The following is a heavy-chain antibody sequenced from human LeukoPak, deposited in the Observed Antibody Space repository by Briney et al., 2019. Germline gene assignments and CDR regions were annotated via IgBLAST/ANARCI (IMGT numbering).Heavy chain of an antibody. Sequence: GGSLRLSCAASGFTVSSNYKSWVRQAPGKGLEWVSVIYSGGSTYYADSVKGRFTISRDNSKNTLYLQMNSLRAEDTAVYYCARELRYGERGSGFVYWGQGTLVTVSS. CDR2: IYSGGST. CDR3: ARELRYGERGSGFVY. V-gene: IGHV3-66*01. D-gene: IGHD3-9*01. CDR1: GFTVSSNY. J-gene: IGHJ4*02.